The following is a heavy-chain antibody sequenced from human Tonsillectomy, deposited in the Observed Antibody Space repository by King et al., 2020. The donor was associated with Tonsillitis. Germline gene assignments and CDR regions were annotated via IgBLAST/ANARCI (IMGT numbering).Heavy chain of an antibody. CDR3: ARDSTMGSGVFDP. J-gene: IGHJ5*02. D-gene: IGHD2-8*01. Sequence: VQLVESEGGAVRPGRSLRLSCAASGFNRNFYAMHWVRQAPGKAMEWVAVSWSDGSQQQFSDAVKGRSYISRDTSTNTRSLRMSDLRVDDTAVYYCARDSTMGSGVFDPWGQGTLVTVS. CDR1: GFNRNFYA. V-gene: IGHV3-33*08. CDR2: SWSDGSQQ.